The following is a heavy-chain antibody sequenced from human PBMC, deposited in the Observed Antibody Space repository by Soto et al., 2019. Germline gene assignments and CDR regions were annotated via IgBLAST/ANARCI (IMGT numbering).Heavy chain of an antibody. CDR3: ARVNTIFGVVIEPAYDY. Sequence: ASVKVSCTASGYTFTSYYMHWVRQAPGQGLEWMGIINPSGGSTSYAQKLQGRVTMARDTSTSTVYMELSSLRSEDTAVYYCARVNTIFGVVIEPAYDYWGQGTLVTVSS. V-gene: IGHV1-46*03. D-gene: IGHD3-3*01. J-gene: IGHJ4*02. CDR1: GYTFTSYY. CDR2: INPSGGST.